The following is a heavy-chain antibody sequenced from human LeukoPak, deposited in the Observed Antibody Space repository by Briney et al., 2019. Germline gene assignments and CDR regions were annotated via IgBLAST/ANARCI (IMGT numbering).Heavy chain of an antibody. CDR2: IYPGDSDT. J-gene: IGHJ4*02. CDR1: GYSFSSYW. Sequence: GESLKISCKGSGYSFSSYWIGWVRQMPGKGLEWMGIIYPGDSDTRYSPSFQGQVTISADKSISTAYLQWSSLKASDTAMYYCARRRDLYSGSYYPFDYWGQGTLVTVSS. CDR3: ARRRDLYSGSYYPFDY. D-gene: IGHD1-26*01. V-gene: IGHV5-51*01.